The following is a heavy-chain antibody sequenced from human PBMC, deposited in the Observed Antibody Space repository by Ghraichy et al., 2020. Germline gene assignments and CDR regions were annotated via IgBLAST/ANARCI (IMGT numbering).Heavy chain of an antibody. D-gene: IGHD3-10*01. CDR2: IYYSGST. Sequence: SETLSLTCTVSGGSISSYYWSWIWQPPGQGLEWIGYIYYSGSTNYNPSLKRRVTISVDTSKNQFSLKLSSVTAADTAVYYCASDNVLLWFGGFDPWGQGTLVTVSS. V-gene: IGHV4-59*01. CDR3: ASDNVLLWFGGFDP. CDR1: GGSISSYY. J-gene: IGHJ5*02.